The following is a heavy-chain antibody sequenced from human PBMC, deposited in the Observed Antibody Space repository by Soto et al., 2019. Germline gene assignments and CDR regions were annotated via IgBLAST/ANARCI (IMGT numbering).Heavy chain of an antibody. Sequence: QVQLVQSGAEVKKPGASVKVSCKASGYTFTSYAMHWVRQAPGQRLEWMGWTNAGNGNTKYSQKFQGRVTITRDTSASTAYIELSSLRSEDTAVYYCERGLGDSPSYYYGMDVWGQGTTVTVSS. V-gene: IGHV1-3*01. J-gene: IGHJ6*02. CDR1: GYTFTSYA. D-gene: IGHD6-6*01. CDR3: ERGLGDSPSYYYGMDV. CDR2: TNAGNGNT.